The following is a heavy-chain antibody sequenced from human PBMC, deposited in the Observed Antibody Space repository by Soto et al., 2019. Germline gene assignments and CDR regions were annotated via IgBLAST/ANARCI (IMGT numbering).Heavy chain of an antibody. V-gene: IGHV1-8*01. Sequence: ASVKVSCKASGYTFTSYDINWVRQATGQGLEWMGWMNPNSGNTGYAQKFQGRVTMTRNTSISTAYMELSSLRSEDTAVYYCATGYSSSDWFDPWGQGTLVTVSS. CDR3: ATGYSSSDWFDP. CDR2: MNPNSGNT. J-gene: IGHJ5*02. D-gene: IGHD6-6*01. CDR1: GYTFTSYD.